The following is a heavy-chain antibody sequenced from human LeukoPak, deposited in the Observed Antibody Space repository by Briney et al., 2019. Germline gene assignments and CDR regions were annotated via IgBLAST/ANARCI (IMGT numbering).Heavy chain of an antibody. V-gene: IGHV3-15*01. Sequence: GGSLRLSCAASGFTFNSYNMNWVRQAPGKGLEWVGRIQGKTDGGTTHYAAPVKGRFTISRDDSKNTLFLQMNSLKTEDTAMYYCVKDGVWGQGTLVTVSS. D-gene: IGHD3-3*01. J-gene: IGHJ4*02. CDR1: GFTFNSYN. CDR3: VKDGV. CDR2: IQGKTDGGTT.